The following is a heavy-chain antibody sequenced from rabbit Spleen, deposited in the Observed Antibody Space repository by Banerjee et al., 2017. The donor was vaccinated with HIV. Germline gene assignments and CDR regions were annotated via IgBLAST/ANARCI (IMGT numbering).Heavy chain of an antibody. Sequence: EQLEESGGGLVKPEGSLTLTCKAAGVSFSDKDVMCWVRQAPGKGLEWIACINAVTGRDVYASWAKGRFTFSKTSSTTVTLQMTCLTAADTATYFCARDLVAVIGWNFNLWGQGTLVTV. CDR2: INAVTGRD. V-gene: IGHV1S45*01. D-gene: IGHD1-1*01. J-gene: IGHJ4*01. CDR3: ARDLVAVIGWNFNL. CDR1: GVSFSDKDV.